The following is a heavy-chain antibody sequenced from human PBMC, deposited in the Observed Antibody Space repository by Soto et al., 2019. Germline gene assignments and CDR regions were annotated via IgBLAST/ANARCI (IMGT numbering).Heavy chain of an antibody. V-gene: IGHV3-15*07. CDR3: LADTPEVGGWLAY. Sequence: EVQVVESGGGLVKPGGSLRLSCAASGFTFIDAWMNWVRQAPGKGLEWVARFKSRAAGGTTDYAAPVTGRFIISRHDSTITQYLHMNSLQTEDTAVYYCLADTPEVGGWLAYWGPGTLVTVCS. D-gene: IGHD6-19*01. CDR1: GFTFIDAW. J-gene: IGHJ1*01. CDR2: FKSRAAGGTT.